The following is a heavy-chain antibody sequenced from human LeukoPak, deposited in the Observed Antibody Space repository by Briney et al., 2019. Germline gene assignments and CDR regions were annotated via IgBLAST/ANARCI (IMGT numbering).Heavy chain of an antibody. Sequence: GGSLRLSCAASGFTVSSNYMSWVRQAPGKGLEWVSVIYSGGSTYYADSVKGRFTISRDNSKNTLYLQMNSLRAEDTAVYYCARARAAAAYDAFDIWGQGTMVTVSS. CDR1: GFTVSSNY. D-gene: IGHD6-13*01. V-gene: IGHV3-66*01. CDR2: IYSGGST. J-gene: IGHJ3*02. CDR3: ARARAAAAYDAFDI.